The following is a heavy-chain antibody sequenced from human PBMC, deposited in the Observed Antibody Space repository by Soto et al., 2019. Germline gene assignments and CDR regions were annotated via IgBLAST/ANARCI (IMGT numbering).Heavy chain of an antibody. J-gene: IGHJ3*02. D-gene: IGHD2-21*01. Sequence: EVQLVESGGGLVKPGWSLRLSCAASGFTFSRHSMNWVRQAPGKGLEWVSCISGTGTFIYYSDSVKGRFTISRDDAKSSLYLQMNSLTAEDTAVYYCAIGSVIDTGDALDIWGPGTMVTVS. V-gene: IGHV3-21*06. CDR3: AIGSVIDTGDALDI. CDR1: GFTFSRHS. CDR2: ISGTGTFI.